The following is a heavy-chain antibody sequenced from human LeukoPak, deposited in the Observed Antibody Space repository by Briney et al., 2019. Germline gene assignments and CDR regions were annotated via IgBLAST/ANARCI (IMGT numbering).Heavy chain of an antibody. CDR2: ISGSGGNT. J-gene: IGHJ4*02. CDR3: AKGSTVAYLFCDC. D-gene: IGHD6-19*01. CDR1: GFTFSSYA. Sequence: PGGSLRLYCAASGFTFSSYAMNWVRQAPGKGLEWVSSISGSGGNTNYADSVKGRFTISRDNSKNTLYLQMNSLRAEDTAVYCGAKGSTVAYLFCDCWGQGTLVTVSS. V-gene: IGHV3-23*01.